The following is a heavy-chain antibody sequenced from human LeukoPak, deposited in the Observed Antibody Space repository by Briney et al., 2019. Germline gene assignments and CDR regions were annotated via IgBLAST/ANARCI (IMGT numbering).Heavy chain of an antibody. CDR1: GFTFSSYG. CDR3: AKWIGAPAYFDY. D-gene: IGHD2-2*03. V-gene: IGHV3-23*01. J-gene: IGHJ4*02. Sequence: PGGSLRLSCAASGFTFSSYGMHWVRQAPGKGLEWVSAISGSGGSTYYADSVKGRFTTSRDNSKNTLYLQMNSLRAEDTAVYYCAKWIGAPAYFDYWGQGTLVTVSS. CDR2: ISGSGGST.